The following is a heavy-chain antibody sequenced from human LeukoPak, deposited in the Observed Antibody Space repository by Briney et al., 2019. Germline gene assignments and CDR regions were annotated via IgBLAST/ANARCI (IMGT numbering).Heavy chain of an antibody. CDR1: GFTFDDYG. J-gene: IGHJ4*02. Sequence: GGSLRLSCAASGFTFDDYGMSWVRQAPGKGLEWFSGINWNGGSTGYADSVKGRFTISRDNGKNSLYLQMNSLRAEDTALYYCARVYSSSSGYYFDYWGQGTLVTVSS. CDR3: ARVYSSSSGYYFDY. V-gene: IGHV3-20*04. CDR2: INWNGGST. D-gene: IGHD6-6*01.